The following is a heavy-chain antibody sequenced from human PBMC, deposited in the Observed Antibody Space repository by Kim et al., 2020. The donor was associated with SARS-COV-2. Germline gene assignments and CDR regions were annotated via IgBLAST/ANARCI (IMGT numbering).Heavy chain of an antibody. Sequence: GGSLRLSCAASGFTFSSYAMHWVRQAPGKGLEWVAVISYDGSKKYYADSVKGRFTISRDNSKNTLYLQMNSLRAEDTAVYYCARVGRDGYKDYWGQGTLVTVSS. J-gene: IGHJ4*02. D-gene: IGHD5-12*01. CDR3: ARVGRDGYKDY. CDR1: GFTFSSYA. CDR2: ISYDGSKK. V-gene: IGHV3-30*04.